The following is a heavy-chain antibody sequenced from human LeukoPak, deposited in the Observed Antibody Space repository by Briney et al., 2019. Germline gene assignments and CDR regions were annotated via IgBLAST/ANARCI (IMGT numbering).Heavy chain of an antibody. Sequence: PGGPLRLSCAASGFTLSSYSMNWVRQAPGKGLEWVSSISSSSSYIYYADSVKGRFTISRDNAKNSLYLQMNSLRAEDTAVYYCARALEYWWSPKPFDYWGQGTLVTVSS. V-gene: IGHV3-21*01. D-gene: IGHD2-8*02. CDR2: ISSSSSYI. CDR3: ARALEYWWSPKPFDY. J-gene: IGHJ4*02. CDR1: GFTLSSYS.